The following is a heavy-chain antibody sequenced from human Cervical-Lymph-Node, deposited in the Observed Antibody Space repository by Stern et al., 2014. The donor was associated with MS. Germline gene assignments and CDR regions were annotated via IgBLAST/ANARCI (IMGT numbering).Heavy chain of an antibody. CDR2: ISGSGGRL. CDR1: GFTFNKYA. V-gene: IGHV3-23*04. Sequence: EVQLVESGGELVQPGGSLRLSCAASGFTFNKYAMNWVRQAPGKGLEWVSTISGSGGRLYYADSVKRRFTISRDNSENTLYLQMHSLRAEDTAIYYCAKQYFDSSGYSYYYGMDVWGQGTTVTVSS. J-gene: IGHJ6*02. CDR3: AKQYFDSSGYSYYYGMDV. D-gene: IGHD3-22*01.